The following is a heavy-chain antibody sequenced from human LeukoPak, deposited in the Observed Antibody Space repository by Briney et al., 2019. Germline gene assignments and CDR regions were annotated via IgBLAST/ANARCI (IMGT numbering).Heavy chain of an antibody. D-gene: IGHD2-21*02. J-gene: IGHJ1*01. CDR3: AKAPTYCGGDCYSGYFQH. V-gene: IGHV3-30*18. CDR2: ISYDGSNK. Sequence: GGSLRLSCAASGFTFSSYAMHWVRQAPGKGLEWVAVISYDGSNKYYADSVKGRFTISRDNSKNTLYLQMNSLRAEDTAVYYCAKAPTYCGGDCYSGYFQHWGQGTLVTVSS. CDR1: GFTFSSYA.